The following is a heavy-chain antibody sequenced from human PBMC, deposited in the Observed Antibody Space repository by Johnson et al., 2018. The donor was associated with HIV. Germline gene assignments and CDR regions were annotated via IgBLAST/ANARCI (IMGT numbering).Heavy chain of an antibody. V-gene: IGHV3-66*01. J-gene: IGHJ3*02. CDR1: GFTVSSNY. Sequence: VQLVESGGGLVQPGGSLRLSCGASGFTVSSNYMSWVRQAPGKGLEWVSVIYSGGSTYYADSVKGRFTISRDNSKNTLYLQMNSLRAEDTAVYYCARDRGVFWNNDYKGDAFDIWGQGTMVTVSS. CDR2: IYSGGST. D-gene: IGHD3-3*01. CDR3: ARDRGVFWNNDYKGDAFDI.